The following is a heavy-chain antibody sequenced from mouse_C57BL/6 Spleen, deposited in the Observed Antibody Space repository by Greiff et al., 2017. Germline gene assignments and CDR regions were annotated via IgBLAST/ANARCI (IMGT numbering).Heavy chain of an antibody. D-gene: IGHD2-5*01. CDR3: ARVDSNYPYYYAMDY. Sequence: EVQLQQSGPGLVKPSQSLSLTCSVTGYSITSGYYWNWIRQFPGNKLEWMGYISYDGSNNYNPSLKNRISITRDTSKNQFFLKLNSVTTEDTATYYCARVDSNYPYYYAMDYWGQGTSVTVSS. CDR2: ISYDGSN. CDR1: GYSITSGYY. J-gene: IGHJ4*01. V-gene: IGHV3-6*01.